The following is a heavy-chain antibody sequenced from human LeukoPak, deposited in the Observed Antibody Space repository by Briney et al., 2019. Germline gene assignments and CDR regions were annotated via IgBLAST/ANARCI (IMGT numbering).Heavy chain of an antibody. V-gene: IGHV4-34*01. CDR1: GGSFSGYY. Sequence: KPSETLSLTCAVYGGSFSGYYWSWIRQPPGKGLEWIGEINHSGSTNYNPSLKGRVTISVDTSKNQFSLKLSSVTAADTAEYYCARGRLKQWLVRYADYYYGMDVWGQGTTVTVSS. J-gene: IGHJ6*02. CDR3: ARGRLKQWLVRYADYYYGMDV. D-gene: IGHD6-19*01. CDR2: INHSGST.